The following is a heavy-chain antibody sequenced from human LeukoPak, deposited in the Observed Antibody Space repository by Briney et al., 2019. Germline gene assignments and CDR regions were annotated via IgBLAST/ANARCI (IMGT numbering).Heavy chain of an antibody. CDR1: GFTFSSYA. J-gene: IGHJ4*02. Sequence: PGGSLRLSCAASGFTFSSYAMSWVRQAPGKGLEWVSAISGSGGSTYYADSVKGRFTVSRDNSKNTLYPQMNSLRAEDTAVYYCAKGPAATTFNWGQGTLVTVSS. D-gene: IGHD2-2*01. V-gene: IGHV3-23*01. CDR2: ISGSGGST. CDR3: AKGPAATTFN.